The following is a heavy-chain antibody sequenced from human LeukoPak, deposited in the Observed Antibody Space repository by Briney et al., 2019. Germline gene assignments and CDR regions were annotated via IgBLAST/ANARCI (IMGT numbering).Heavy chain of an antibody. CDR3: ANAVAEANWFDP. J-gene: IGHJ5*02. CDR1: GGSISSYY. Sequence: SETLSLTCTVSGGSISSYYWSWIRQPPGKGLEWIGYIYYNGNTNYNPSLKSRVTISVDTSKNQFSLKLSSVTAADTAVYYCANAVAEANWFDPWGQGTLVTVSS. CDR2: IYYNGNT. D-gene: IGHD6-19*01. V-gene: IGHV4-59*12.